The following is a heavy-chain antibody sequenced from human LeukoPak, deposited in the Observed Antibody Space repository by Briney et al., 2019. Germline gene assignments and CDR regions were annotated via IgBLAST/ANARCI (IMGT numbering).Heavy chain of an antibody. D-gene: IGHD6-19*01. CDR2: IKSKTDGGTT. V-gene: IGHV3-15*01. CDR1: GFTFSNAW. J-gene: IGHJ5*02. CDR3: TTGPIAVAGTFANWFDP. Sequence: PGGSLRLSCAASGFTFSNAWMSWVRQAPGKGLEWVGRIKSKTDGGTTDYAAPVKGRFTISRDDSKNTLYLQMNSLKTEDTAVYYCTTGPIAVAGTFANWFDPWGQGTLVTVSS.